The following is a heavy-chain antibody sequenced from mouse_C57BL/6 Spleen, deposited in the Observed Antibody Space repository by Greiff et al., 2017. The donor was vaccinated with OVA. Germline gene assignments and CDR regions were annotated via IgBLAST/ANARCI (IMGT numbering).Heavy chain of an antibody. CDR3: ARKEGLYDGYYDYCDY. J-gene: IGHJ2*01. V-gene: IGHV1-64*01. CDR1: GYTFTSYW. D-gene: IGHD2-3*01. Sequence: QVQLQQPGAELVKPGASVKLSCKASGYTFTSYWMHWVKQRPGQGLEWIGMIHPNSGSTHYNEKFKSKATLTVDKSSSTAYMQLSSLTSEDSAVYYCARKEGLYDGYYDYCDYGGQGTTLTVSS. CDR2: IHPNSGST.